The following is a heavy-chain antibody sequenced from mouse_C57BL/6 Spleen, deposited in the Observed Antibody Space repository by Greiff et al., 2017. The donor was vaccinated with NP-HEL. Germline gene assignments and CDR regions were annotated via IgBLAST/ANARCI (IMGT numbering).Heavy chain of an antibody. D-gene: IGHD1-1*01. V-gene: IGHV5-17*01. CDR3: ARDGSSYGFAY. J-gene: IGHJ3*01. Sequence: EVMLVESGGGLVKPGGSLKLSCAASGFTFSDYGMHWVRQAPEKGLEWVAYISSGSSTIYYADTVKGRFTISRDNAKNTLFLQMTSLRSEDTAMYYCARDGSSYGFAYWGQGTLVTVSA. CDR1: GFTFSDYG. CDR2: ISSGSSTI.